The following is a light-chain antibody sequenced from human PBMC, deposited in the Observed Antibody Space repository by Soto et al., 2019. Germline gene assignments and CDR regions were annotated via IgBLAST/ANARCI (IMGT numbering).Light chain of an antibody. CDR2: GAS. CDR3: QQYGTSPT. Sequence: IVLTQSPGTLSLFPGERATLSSRASHSLITRYLAWYQQKPAQAPRLLISGASSRATGIPDRCSGSGSGTDFTITISRLEPEDFAVYYCQQYGTSPTFGQGTRLEIK. V-gene: IGKV3-20*01. CDR1: HSLITRY. J-gene: IGKJ5*01.